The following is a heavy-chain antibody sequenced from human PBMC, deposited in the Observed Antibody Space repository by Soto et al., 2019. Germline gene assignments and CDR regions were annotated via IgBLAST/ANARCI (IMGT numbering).Heavy chain of an antibody. CDR3: ARRYGDGFDI. J-gene: IGHJ3*02. Sequence: SETLSLTCTVSGGSISSYYWSWIRQPPGKGLEWIGYIYYSGSTNYNPSLKSRVTISVDTSKNQFSLKLSSVTAADTAVYYCARRYGDGFDIWGQGTMGTVSS. V-gene: IGHV4-59*08. CDR1: GGSISSYY. D-gene: IGHD1-20*01. CDR2: IYYSGST.